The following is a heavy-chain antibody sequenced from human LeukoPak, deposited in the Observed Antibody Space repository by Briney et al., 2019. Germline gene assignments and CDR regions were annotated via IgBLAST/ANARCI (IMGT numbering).Heavy chain of an antibody. CDR1: GFTFSNYW. V-gene: IGHV3-7*01. CDR2: IKLDGSVK. J-gene: IGHJ4*02. Sequence: GGSLRLSCAAFGFTFSNYWMNWVRQAPGKGLEWVAIIKLDGSVKYYVDSVKGRFPISRDNAKNSVYLQMNNLRAEDTAVYYCARAGTGLDYWGQGTLVTVSS. CDR3: ARAGTGLDY. D-gene: IGHD2-8*02.